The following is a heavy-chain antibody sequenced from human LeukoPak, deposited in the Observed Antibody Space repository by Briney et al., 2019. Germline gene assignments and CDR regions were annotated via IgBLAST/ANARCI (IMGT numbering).Heavy chain of an antibody. J-gene: IGHJ4*02. CDR2: ISGSGGST. Sequence: GGSLRLSCAASGFTFSSYAMSWVRQAPGKGLEWVAAISGSGGSTYYADSVKGRFTISRDNSKNTLYLQMNSLRAEDTAVYYCAKDPYSSSWYYFDYWGQGTLVTVSS. V-gene: IGHV3-23*01. CDR1: GFTFSSYA. CDR3: AKDPYSSSWYYFDY. D-gene: IGHD6-13*01.